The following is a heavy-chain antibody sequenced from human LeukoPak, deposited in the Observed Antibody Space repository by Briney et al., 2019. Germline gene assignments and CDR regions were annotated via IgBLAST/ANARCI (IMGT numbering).Heavy chain of an antibody. V-gene: IGHV3-30*02. Sequence: PGGSLRLSCAASGFTFSSYGMHWVRQAPGKGLEWVAFIRYDGSNKDYADSVKGRFTISRDNSKNTLYLQMNSLRSEDTAVYYCAKDKGFLEWLLNNPPDYWGQGTLVTVSS. CDR3: AKDKGFLEWLLNNPPDY. CDR2: IRYDGSNK. CDR1: GFTFSSYG. J-gene: IGHJ4*02. D-gene: IGHD3-3*01.